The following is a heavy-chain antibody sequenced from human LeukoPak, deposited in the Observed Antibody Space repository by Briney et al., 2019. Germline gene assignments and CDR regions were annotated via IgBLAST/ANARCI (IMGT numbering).Heavy chain of an antibody. CDR3: ARRPGN. CDR2: IYSGGAI. V-gene: IGHV3-53*01. J-gene: IGHJ4*02. Sequence: GGSLRLSCVASGFAVGSNYMSWVRQAPGKGLEWVSLIYSGGAIRYADSVKGRFTISRDSSKNTLFLQMNDLTVEDAARYYCARRPGNWGQGILVTVSS. CDR1: GFAVGSNY. D-gene: IGHD1-14*01.